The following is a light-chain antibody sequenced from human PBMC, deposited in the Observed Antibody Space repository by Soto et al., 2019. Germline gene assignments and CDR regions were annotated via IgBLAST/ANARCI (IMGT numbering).Light chain of an antibody. Sequence: QSSLTKPRSVFWSPGQSVTISCTGTSSDVGGYNYVSWYQHHTGKAPKLMIYDVDKRPSGVPGRFSGSKSGNTASLTISGLQAEDEADYYCCSNAGSYPFVFGPGTKVTVL. CDR3: CSNAGSYPFV. CDR2: DVD. V-gene: IGLV2-11*01. CDR1: SSDVGGYNY. J-gene: IGLJ1*01.